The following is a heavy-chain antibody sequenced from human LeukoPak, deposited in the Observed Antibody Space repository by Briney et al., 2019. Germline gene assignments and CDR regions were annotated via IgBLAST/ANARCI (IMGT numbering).Heavy chain of an antibody. CDR2: ISASGGST. Sequence: PGGSLRLSCAASGFTFSSYAMSWVRQAPGKGLEWVSTISASGGSTYYADSVKGRFTISRDNSKNTLFLQMNSLRAEDTAVYYCAKGFFYGSGSYYMDYWGQGTLVTVSP. V-gene: IGHV3-23*01. D-gene: IGHD3-10*01. CDR3: AKGFFYGSGSYYMDY. CDR1: GFTFSSYA. J-gene: IGHJ4*02.